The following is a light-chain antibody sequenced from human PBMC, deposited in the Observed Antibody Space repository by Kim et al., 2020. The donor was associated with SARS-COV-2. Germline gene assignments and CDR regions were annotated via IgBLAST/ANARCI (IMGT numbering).Light chain of an antibody. V-gene: IGKV3-20*01. Sequence: VLTQSPGTLSLSLGERVTLSYRASQSVTSNFLAWYQQKPGQVPRLLIYGASNRATGIPDRFSGSGSGTDFTLTISRLEPEDFAVYYCQQYGSSSWTFGQGTKVDIK. CDR3: QQYGSSSWT. CDR1: QSVTSNF. J-gene: IGKJ1*01. CDR2: GAS.